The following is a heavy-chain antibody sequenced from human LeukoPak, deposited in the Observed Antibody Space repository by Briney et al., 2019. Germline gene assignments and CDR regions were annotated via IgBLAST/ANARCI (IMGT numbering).Heavy chain of an antibody. V-gene: IGHV4-59*01. D-gene: IGHD3-9*01. CDR1: GGSIISYY. J-gene: IGHJ4*02. CDR3: ARAHYDILTGYVYYFDY. Sequence: NPSETLSLTCTVSGGSIISYYWSWIRQPPGKGLEWIGYIYYSGSTNYNPSLKSRVTISVDTSKNQFSLKLSSVTAADTAVYYCARAHYDILTGYVYYFDYRGQRTLVTVSS. CDR2: IYYSGST.